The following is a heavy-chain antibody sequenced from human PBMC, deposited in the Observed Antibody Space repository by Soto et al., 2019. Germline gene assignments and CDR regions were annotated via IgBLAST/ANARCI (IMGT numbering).Heavy chain of an antibody. J-gene: IGHJ6*02. V-gene: IGHV4-4*07. CDR2: IYTSGST. Sequence: SETLSLTCTVSGGSISSYYWSWIRQPAGKGLEWIGRIYTSGSTNYNPSLKSRVTMSLDTSKNQFSLKLTSVTAADTALYYCARGNCSSPNCYSFSGYYGMDVWGQGTTVT. D-gene: IGHD2-2*01. CDR1: GGSISSYY. CDR3: ARGNCSSPNCYSFSGYYGMDV.